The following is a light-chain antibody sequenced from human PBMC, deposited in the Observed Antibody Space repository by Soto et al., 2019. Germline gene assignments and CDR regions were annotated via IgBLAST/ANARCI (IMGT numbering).Light chain of an antibody. Sequence: EIVLTQSPGTLSLSPGERATVSCRASQSVSSRFLAWYQQKPGQAPRLLMYGASSRATGIPDRFSGTGSGTDFTLTISRLDPEDFAVYYCQHYDRAPMWTFGQGTKVDIK. CDR2: GAS. CDR1: QSVSSRF. CDR3: QHYDRAPMWT. J-gene: IGKJ1*01. V-gene: IGKV3-20*01.